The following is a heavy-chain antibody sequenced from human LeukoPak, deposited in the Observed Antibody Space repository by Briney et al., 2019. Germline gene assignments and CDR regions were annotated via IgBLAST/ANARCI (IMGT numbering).Heavy chain of an antibody. V-gene: IGHV3-30*02. D-gene: IGHD4/OR15-4a*01. CDR3: AKVSLNMVNDAFDI. J-gene: IGHJ3*02. Sequence: GGSLRLSCAASGFTFDDYGMHWVRQAPDKGLEWVAFIRYDGSRKYYADSVKGRFTISRDNSKNTLYLQMNGLRAEDTAMYYCAKVSLNMVNDAFDIWGQGTMVSVSS. CDR1: GFTFDDYG. CDR2: IRYDGSRK.